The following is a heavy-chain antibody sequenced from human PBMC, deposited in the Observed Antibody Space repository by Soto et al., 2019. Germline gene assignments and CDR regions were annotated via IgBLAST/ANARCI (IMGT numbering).Heavy chain of an antibody. Sequence: QVQLVESGGGVVQPGRSLRLSCAASGFTFSSYGMHWVRQAPGKGLEWVAVIWYDGSNKYYADSVKGRFTISRDNSNNTLYLQMNSLRAEDTAVYYCASSAARNYYYYYYGMDVWGQGTTVTVSS. J-gene: IGHJ6*02. CDR1: GFTFSSYG. D-gene: IGHD3-10*01. CDR3: ASSAARNYYYYYYGMDV. V-gene: IGHV3-33*01. CDR2: IWYDGSNK.